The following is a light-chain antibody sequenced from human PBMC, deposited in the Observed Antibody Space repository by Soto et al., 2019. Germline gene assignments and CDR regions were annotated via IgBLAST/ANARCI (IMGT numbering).Light chain of an antibody. CDR2: EVS. CDR3: SSYTNSAKV. J-gene: IGLJ1*01. Sequence: QSALTQPASVSGSPGESITISCTGTSNDIGGYNYVSWYQQHPGKAPKLMIFEVSNRPSGVSNRFSGSKSGNTASLTISGLQAEDEADYYCSSYTNSAKVLGTGTKLTVL. CDR1: SNDIGGYNY. V-gene: IGLV2-14*01.